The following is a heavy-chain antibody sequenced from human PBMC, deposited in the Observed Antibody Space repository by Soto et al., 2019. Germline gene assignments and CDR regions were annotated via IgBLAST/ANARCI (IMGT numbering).Heavy chain of an antibody. CDR2: ISAYNGNT. Sequence: GASVKVSCKASGYTFTSYGISWVRQAPGQGLEWMGWISAYNGNTNYAQKLQGRVTISVDTSKNQFSLKLSSVAAADTAVYYCARAHLNYYDSSGYLDYWGQGTLVTVSS. CDR1: GYTFTSYG. CDR3: ARAHLNYYDSSGYLDY. J-gene: IGHJ4*02. D-gene: IGHD3-22*01. V-gene: IGHV1-18*01.